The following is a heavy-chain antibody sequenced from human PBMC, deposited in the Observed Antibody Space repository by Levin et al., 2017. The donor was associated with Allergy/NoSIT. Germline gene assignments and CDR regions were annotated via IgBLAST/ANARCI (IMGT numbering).Heavy chain of an antibody. Sequence: GESLKISCAAPGFPLNNAWITWVRQAPGKGLEWVGRIKSKSDGGTSDYAAPLKDRFTISRDDSKNTVYVQIKSLKTAHTAVYSCATVSPYFQDSSGFYFSHFYYYGMDVWGQGTTVTVSS. CDR2: IKSKSDGGTS. D-gene: IGHD3-22*01. J-gene: IGHJ6*02. CDR3: ATVSPYFQDSSGFYFSHFYYYGMDV. CDR1: GFPLNNAW. V-gene: IGHV3-15*01.